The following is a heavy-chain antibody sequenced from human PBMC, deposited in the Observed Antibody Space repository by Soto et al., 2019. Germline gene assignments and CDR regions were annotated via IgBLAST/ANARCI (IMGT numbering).Heavy chain of an antibody. CDR1: GGTFSSYT. CDR2: IIPILGIA. Sequence: SVKVSCKASGGTFSSYTISWVRQAPGQGLEWMGRIIPILGIANYAQKFQGRVTITADKSTSTAYMELSSLRSEDTAVYYCARGDCSGGSCYSAIRGYFQHWGQGTLVTVSS. V-gene: IGHV1-69*02. D-gene: IGHD2-15*01. CDR3: ARGDCSGGSCYSAIRGYFQH. J-gene: IGHJ1*01.